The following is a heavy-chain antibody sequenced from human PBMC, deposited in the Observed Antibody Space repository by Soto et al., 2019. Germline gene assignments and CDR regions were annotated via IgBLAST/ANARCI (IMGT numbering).Heavy chain of an antibody. CDR1: GYTFTSYY. V-gene: IGHV1-46*01. CDR3: ARVPRPGYYDRSGYRIFDY. Sequence: QVQLVQSGAEVKKPGASVKVSCKASGYTFTSYYMHWVRQAPGQGLEWMGIINPSGGSTSYAQKFQGRVTMTRDTSTSTVYMELSSLRSEDTAVYYCARVPRPGYYDRSGYRIFDYWGQGTLVTVSS. CDR2: INPSGGST. J-gene: IGHJ4*02. D-gene: IGHD3-22*01.